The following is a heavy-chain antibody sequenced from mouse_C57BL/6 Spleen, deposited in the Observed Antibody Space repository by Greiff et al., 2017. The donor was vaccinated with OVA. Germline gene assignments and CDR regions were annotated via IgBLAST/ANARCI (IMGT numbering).Heavy chain of an antibody. D-gene: IGHD3-2*02. J-gene: IGHJ2*01. CDR2: INPSSGYT. V-gene: IGHV1-4*01. Sequence: VNLVESGAELARPGASVKMSCKASGYTFTSYTMHWVKQRPGQGLEWIGYINPSSGYTKYNQKFKDKATLTADKSSSTAYMQLSSLTSEDSAVYYCAREETAQATGGFDYWGQGTTLTVSS. CDR3: AREETAQATGGFDY. CDR1: GYTFTSYT.